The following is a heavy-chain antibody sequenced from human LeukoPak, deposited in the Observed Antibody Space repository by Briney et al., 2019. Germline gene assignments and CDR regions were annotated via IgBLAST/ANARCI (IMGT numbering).Heavy chain of an antibody. CDR1: GFTVSSNY. CDR2: IYSGGST. D-gene: IGHD2-2*02. CDR3: AKDGLGYCSSTSCYKDY. V-gene: IGHV3-53*01. J-gene: IGHJ4*02. Sequence: GGSLRLSCAASGFTVSSNYMSWVRQAPGKGLEWVSVIYSGGSTYYADSVKGRFTISRDNSKNTLYLRMNSLRDEDTAVYSCAKDGLGYCSSTSCYKDYWGQGTLVTVSS.